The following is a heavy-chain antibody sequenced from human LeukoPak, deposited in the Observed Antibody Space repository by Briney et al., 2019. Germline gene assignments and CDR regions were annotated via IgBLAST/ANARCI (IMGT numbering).Heavy chain of an antibody. D-gene: IGHD6-13*01. CDR1: GFTFSSHW. V-gene: IGHV3-7*05. CDR3: ARRGTSSSWAHFDY. J-gene: IGHJ4*02. Sequence: GGSLRLSCEASGFTFSSHWMTWVRQAPGKGLEWVANIKQDGSEKYYVDSVKGRFTISRDNAKNSLYLQMNSLGTEDTAVYYCARRGTSSSWAHFDYWGQGTLATVSS. CDR2: IKQDGSEK.